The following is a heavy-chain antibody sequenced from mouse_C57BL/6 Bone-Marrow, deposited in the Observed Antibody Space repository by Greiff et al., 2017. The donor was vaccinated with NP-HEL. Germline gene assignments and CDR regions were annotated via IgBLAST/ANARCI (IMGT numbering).Heavy chain of an antibody. Sequence: EVQLQQSGAELVRPGASVKLSCTASGFNIKDDYMHWVKQRPEQGLEWIGWIDPENGDTEYASQFQGKATITADTSSNTAYLQLSSLTSEDTAVYYCTGDAMDYWGQGTSVTVSS. CDR1: GFNIKDDY. V-gene: IGHV14-4*01. CDR2: IDPENGDT. J-gene: IGHJ4*01. CDR3: TGDAMDY.